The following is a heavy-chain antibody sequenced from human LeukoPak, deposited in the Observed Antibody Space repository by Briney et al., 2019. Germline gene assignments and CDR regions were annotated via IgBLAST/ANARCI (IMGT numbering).Heavy chain of an antibody. V-gene: IGHV1-2*02. J-gene: IGHJ4*02. Sequence: ASVKVSCKVSGYTLTELSMHWVRQAPGKGLEWMGWINPNSGGTNYAQKFQGRVTMTRDTSISTAYMELSRLRSDDTAVYYCARDREREYSSSWYFDYWGQGTLVTVSS. CDR1: GYTLTELS. CDR2: INPNSGGT. D-gene: IGHD6-13*01. CDR3: ARDREREYSSSWYFDY.